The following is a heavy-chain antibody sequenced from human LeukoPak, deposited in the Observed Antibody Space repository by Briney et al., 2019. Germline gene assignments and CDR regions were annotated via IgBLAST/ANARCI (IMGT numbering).Heavy chain of an antibody. CDR2: INPNSGGT. CDR1: GYTFTGYY. Sequence: ASVKVSCKASGYTFTGYYMHWVRQATGQGLEWMVWINPNSGGTNYAQKFQGRVTMARDTSISTAYMELSRLRSDDTAVYYCARGASGVYTVTTSWFDPWGQGTLVTISS. CDR3: ARGASGVYTVTTSWFDP. V-gene: IGHV1-2*02. D-gene: IGHD4-17*01. J-gene: IGHJ5*02.